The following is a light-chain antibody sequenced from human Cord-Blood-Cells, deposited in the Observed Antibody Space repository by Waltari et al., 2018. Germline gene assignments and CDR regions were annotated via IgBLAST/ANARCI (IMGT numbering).Light chain of an antibody. Sequence: QSVLTQPSSASGTPGQRVTISCSGSRSNIGSNYVYWYQQLPGTAPKLLIYRNNQRPSGVPDRFSGSKSGTSASLAISGLRSEDEADYYCAAWDDSLSGWVFGGGTKLTVL. J-gene: IGLJ3*02. CDR1: RSNIGSNY. CDR3: AAWDDSLSGWV. V-gene: IGLV1-47*01. CDR2: RNN.